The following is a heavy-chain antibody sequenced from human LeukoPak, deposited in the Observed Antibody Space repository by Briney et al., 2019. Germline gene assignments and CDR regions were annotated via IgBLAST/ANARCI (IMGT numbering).Heavy chain of an antibody. CDR1: GFTFSNAW. CDR3: MRGGGY. Sequence: GGSLRLSCAASGFTFSNAWMSWVRQAPGKGLEWGGRIKSKTDGGTTDYAAPVKGRFTISRDDSKNTLYLQMNSLKTEDTAVYYCMRGGGYWGQGTLVTVSS. J-gene: IGHJ4*02. V-gene: IGHV3-15*01. CDR2: IKSKTDGGTT. D-gene: IGHD3-10*01.